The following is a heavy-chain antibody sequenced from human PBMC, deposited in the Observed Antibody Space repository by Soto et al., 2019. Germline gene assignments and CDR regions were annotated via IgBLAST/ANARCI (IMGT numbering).Heavy chain of an antibody. D-gene: IGHD6-19*01. CDR2: ISGSGGST. J-gene: IGHJ6*02. CDR1: GFTFSSYA. CDR3: AKDYSSGWYSTFPRLSYYYYYGMDV. V-gene: IGHV3-23*01. Sequence: EVQLLESGGGLVQPGGSLRLSCAASGFTFSSYAMSWVRQAPGKGLEWVSAISGSGGSTYYADSVKGRFTISRDNSKNTLYLQMTSLRAEDTAVYYCAKDYSSGWYSTFPRLSYYYYYGMDVWGQGTTVTVSS.